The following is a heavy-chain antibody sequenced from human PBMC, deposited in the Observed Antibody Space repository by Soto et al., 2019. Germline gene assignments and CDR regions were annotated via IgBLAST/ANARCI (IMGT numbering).Heavy chain of an antibody. CDR3: ARDYYGSGSYYDTRYNWFDP. J-gene: IGHJ5*02. Sequence: PGGSLRLSCAASGFTFSDYYMSWIRQAPGKGLEWVSYISSSSSYTNYADSVKGRFTISRDNAKNSLYLQMNSLRAEDTAVYYCARDYYGSGSYYDTRYNWFDPWGQGTLVTVSS. V-gene: IGHV3-11*05. CDR2: ISSSSSYT. CDR1: GFTFSDYY. D-gene: IGHD3-10*01.